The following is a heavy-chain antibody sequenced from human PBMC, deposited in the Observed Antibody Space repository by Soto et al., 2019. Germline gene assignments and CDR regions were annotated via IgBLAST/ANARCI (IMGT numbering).Heavy chain of an antibody. CDR3: ARVQMATLYFDY. D-gene: IGHD5-12*01. CDR1: GGSISSYY. Sequence: SXTLSLTCTVSGGSISSYYWSWVRQPPGKGLEWIGYIYYSGTHSYNPSLKSRLTISLDTSKNQFSLELNSVTAADTAVYFCARVQMATLYFDYWGQGTLVTVSS. CDR2: IYYSGTH. J-gene: IGHJ4*02. V-gene: IGHV4-59*01.